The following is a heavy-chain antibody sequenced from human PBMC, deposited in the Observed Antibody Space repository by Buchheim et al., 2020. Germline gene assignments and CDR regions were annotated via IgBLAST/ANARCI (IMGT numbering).Heavy chain of an antibody. D-gene: IGHD2/OR15-2a*01. CDR3: ARDGGTNRGQYGMDV. CDR1: GFTFSSFG. CDR2: VWFAGTNE. Sequence: QVHLVESGGGVVQPGRSLRLSCAASGFTFSSFGMHWVRQAPGKGLEWVAVVWFAGTNEYYGDSVKGRFTISRDDSKNTLYLQMNSLRAEDTAVYYCARDGGTNRGQYGMDVWGQGT. V-gene: IGHV3-33*01. J-gene: IGHJ6*02.